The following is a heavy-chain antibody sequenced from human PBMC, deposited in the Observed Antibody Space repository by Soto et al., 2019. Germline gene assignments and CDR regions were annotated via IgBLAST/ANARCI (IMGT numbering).Heavy chain of an antibody. J-gene: IGHJ4*02. V-gene: IGHV3-7*01. CDR2: IKQDGSEK. D-gene: IGHD3-22*01. CDR1: GFTFSSYW. Sequence: GGSLRLSCAASGFTFSSYWMSWVRQAPGKGLEWVANIKQDGSEKYYVDSVKGRFTISRDNAENSLYLQMNSLRAEDTAIYYCARYGGSSGRCYDCWGQGTLVTV. CDR3: ARYGGSSGRCYDC.